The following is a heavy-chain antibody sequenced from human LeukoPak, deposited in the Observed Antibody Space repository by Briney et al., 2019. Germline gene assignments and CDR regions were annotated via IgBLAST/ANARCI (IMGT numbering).Heavy chain of an antibody. CDR1: GFTLRNYW. J-gene: IGHJ2*01. Sequence: PGGSLRLSCADSGFTLRNYWMHWVRQAPGKGLVWVSLTNTDGSNTNYADSVKGRFTISRDNAKNTLYLQMNSLRAEDTAVYYCARETTVIREWYFDLWGRGTLVTVAS. V-gene: IGHV3-74*01. CDR3: ARETTVIREWYFDL. D-gene: IGHD4-17*01. CDR2: TNTDGSNT.